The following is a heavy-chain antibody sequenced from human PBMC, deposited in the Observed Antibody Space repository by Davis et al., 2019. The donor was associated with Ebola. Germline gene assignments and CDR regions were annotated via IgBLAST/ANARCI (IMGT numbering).Heavy chain of an antibody. CDR1: GYTFATYG. Sequence: ASVKVSCKASGYTFATYGISWVRQVPGQGLEWMGWISTYNGITNYAEKFQGRVTMTTETSTSTVYMEMRSLTSGDTAVYYCARKGIDFYYDNSGYCREGWFDAWGQGTLVTVSS. CDR3: ARKGIDFYYDNSGYCREGWFDA. J-gene: IGHJ5*02. D-gene: IGHD3-22*01. CDR2: ISTYNGIT. V-gene: IGHV1-18*01.